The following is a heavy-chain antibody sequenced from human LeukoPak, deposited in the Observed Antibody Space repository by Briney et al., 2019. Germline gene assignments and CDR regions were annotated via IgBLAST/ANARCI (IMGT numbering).Heavy chain of an antibody. V-gene: IGHV4-34*01. CDR2: INHSGST. Sequence: SETLSLTCAVYGGSFSGYYWSWIRQPPGKGLEWIGEINHSGSTNYNPSLKSRATISVDTSKNQFSLKLSSVTAADTAVYYCARGKTIVLMVYAVWFDPWGQGTLVTVSS. CDR1: GGSFSGYY. J-gene: IGHJ5*02. D-gene: IGHD2-8*01. CDR3: ARGKTIVLMVYAVWFDP.